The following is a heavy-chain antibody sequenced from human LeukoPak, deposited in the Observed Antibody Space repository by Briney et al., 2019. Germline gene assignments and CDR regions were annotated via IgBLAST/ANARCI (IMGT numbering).Heavy chain of an antibody. D-gene: IGHD3-3*01. CDR1: GYTFTSYG. CDR3: ATIRITIFGVVIKVHDY. Sequence: ASVKVSCKASGYTFTSYGISWVRQAPGQGLEWMGWISAYNGNTSYAQKLQGRVTMTTDTSTSTAYMELRSLRSDDTAVYYCATIRITIFGVVIKVHDYWGQGTLVTVSS. J-gene: IGHJ4*02. V-gene: IGHV1-18*01. CDR2: ISAYNGNT.